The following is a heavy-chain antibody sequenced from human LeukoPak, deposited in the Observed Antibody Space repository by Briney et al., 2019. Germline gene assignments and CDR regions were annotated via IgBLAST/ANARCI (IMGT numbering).Heavy chain of an antibody. D-gene: IGHD4-23*01. CDR2: ISGTGAST. J-gene: IGHJ6*02. V-gene: IGHV3-23*01. CDR3: AKAIFGGNYNFYYYYALDV. CDR1: GFTFSRYG. Sequence: GGSLRLSCAASGFTFSRYGMTWVRQAPGKGLEWVSGISGTGASTYYADSVKGRFTISRNNSKNTLYLQMNGLSGEDTAVYYCAKAIFGGNYNFYYYYALDVWGQGTTVTVSS.